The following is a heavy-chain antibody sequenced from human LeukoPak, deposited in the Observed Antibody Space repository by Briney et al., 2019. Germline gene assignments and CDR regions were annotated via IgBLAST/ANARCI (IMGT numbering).Heavy chain of an antibody. CDR3: ASPKTAYCGGDCYL. V-gene: IGHV1-69*04. CDR1: GGTFSSYA. D-gene: IGHD2-21*02. Sequence: GASVKVSCKASGGTFSSYAISWVRQAPGQGLEWMGRIIPILGIANYAQKFQGRVTITADKSTSTAYMELSSLRSEDTAVCYCASPKTAYCGGDCYLWGQGTLVTVSS. CDR2: IIPILGIA. J-gene: IGHJ4*02.